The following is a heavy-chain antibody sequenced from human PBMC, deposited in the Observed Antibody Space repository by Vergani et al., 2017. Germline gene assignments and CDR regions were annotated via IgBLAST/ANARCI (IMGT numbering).Heavy chain of an antibody. V-gene: IGHV3-7*01. Sequence: EGQLVESGGDWVQRGGSLRLSCAASGFISSSYWMSWVRQAPGKRLEWLANVNQDGSEKYYVDSVRGRFTISRDNAKNSIYLQMNSLRAEDTAVYFCVRVPLIRRGSGNYGINNYHGMDVWGQGTTVIVSS. CDR3: VRVPLIRRGSGNYGINNYHGMDV. CDR2: VNQDGSEK. D-gene: IGHD3-10*01. J-gene: IGHJ6*02. CDR1: GFISSSYW.